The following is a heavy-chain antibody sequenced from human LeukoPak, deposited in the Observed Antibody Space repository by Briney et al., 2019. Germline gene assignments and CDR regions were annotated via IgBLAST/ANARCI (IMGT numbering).Heavy chain of an antibody. D-gene: IGHD1-1*01. CDR1: GGPLSGYY. J-gene: IGHJ4*02. Sequence: SETLSLTCAVYGGPLSGYYWSWIRQPPGKGLEWIGEINHSGSTNYNPSLKSRVTISVDTSKNQFSLKLSSVTAADTAVYYCARRNWNAFDYWGQGTLVTVSS. V-gene: IGHV4-34*01. CDR3: ARRNWNAFDY. CDR2: INHSGST.